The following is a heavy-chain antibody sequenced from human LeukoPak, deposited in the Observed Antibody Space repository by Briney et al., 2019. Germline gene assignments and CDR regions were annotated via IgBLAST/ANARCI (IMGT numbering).Heavy chain of an antibody. D-gene: IGHD7-27*01. CDR2: TYYRSTWLN. CDR3: ARDRLGMGF. J-gene: IGHJ4*02. Sequence: SQTLSLTCALSGDTVSSNTAAYNWRRLSPSRGLEWLGRTYYRSTWLNDYAPSVRGLITVSPDTSKNQFSLQLNSVTPEDTAVYYCARDRLGMGFWGQGTPVSVSS. CDR1: GDTVSSNTAA. V-gene: IGHV6-1*01.